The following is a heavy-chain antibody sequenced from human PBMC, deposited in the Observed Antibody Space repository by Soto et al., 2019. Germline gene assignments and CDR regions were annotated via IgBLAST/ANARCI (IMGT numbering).Heavy chain of an antibody. Sequence: GGSLRLSCAASGFTFSSYGMHWVRQAPGKGLEWVAVISYDGSNKYYADSVKGRFTISRDNSKNTLYLQMNSLRAEDTAVYYCAKDRSGGSYSLNWYFDLWGRGTLVTVSS. CDR1: GFTFSSYG. CDR2: ISYDGSNK. CDR3: AKDRSGGSYSLNWYFDL. V-gene: IGHV3-30*18. J-gene: IGHJ2*01. D-gene: IGHD1-26*01.